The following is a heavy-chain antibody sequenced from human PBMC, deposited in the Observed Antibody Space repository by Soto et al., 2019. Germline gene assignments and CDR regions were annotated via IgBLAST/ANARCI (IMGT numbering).Heavy chain of an antibody. V-gene: IGHV2-5*02. Sequence: QITLKESGPTLVKPTQTLTLTCTFSGFSLSTSGVGVGWIRQPPGKALEWLALIYWDDDKRYSPSLKSRLTIPKDTSKNQVVLTMTNMDPVDTATYYCAHLGTTMVRGVIDYWGQGTLVTVSS. CDR3: AHLGTTMVRGVIDY. D-gene: IGHD3-10*01. CDR2: IYWDDDK. CDR1: GFSLSTSGVG. J-gene: IGHJ4*02.